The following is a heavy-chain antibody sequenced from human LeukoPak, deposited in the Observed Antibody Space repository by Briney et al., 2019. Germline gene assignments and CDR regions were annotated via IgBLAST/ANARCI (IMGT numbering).Heavy chain of an antibody. D-gene: IGHD1-1*01. CDR2: ITPSFETT. Sequence: PGASVKVSCKASGGTFNTKSINWVRQAPGQSFEWMGKITPSFETTMYAQKFQGRVTISADKSTQIAYLELARLTSEDTAVYYCARGVRQYNWNDGESFDPWGQGTLVTVSS. J-gene: IGHJ5*01. V-gene: IGHV1-69*06. CDR3: ARGVRQYNWNDGESFDP. CDR1: GGTFNTKS.